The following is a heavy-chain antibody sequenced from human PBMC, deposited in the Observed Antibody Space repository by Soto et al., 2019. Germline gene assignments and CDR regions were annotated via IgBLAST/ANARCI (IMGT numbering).Heavy chain of an antibody. CDR3: ARDPNIVLVPAALRSYYYYYGMDV. D-gene: IGHD2-2*01. J-gene: IGHJ6*02. V-gene: IGHV3-7*01. CDR1: GFTFSSYW. CDR2: IKQDGSEK. Sequence: EVQLVESGGGLVQPGGSLRLSCAASGFTFSSYWMSWVRQAPGKGLAWVANIKQDGSEKYYVDSVKGRVTISRDNAKNSLYLPMNSLRAEDTAVYYCARDPNIVLVPAALRSYYYYYGMDVWGQGTTVTVSS.